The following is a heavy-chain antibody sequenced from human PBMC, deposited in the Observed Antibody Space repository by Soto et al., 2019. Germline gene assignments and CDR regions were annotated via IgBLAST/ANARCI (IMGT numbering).Heavy chain of an antibody. V-gene: IGHV1-69*02. J-gene: IGHJ6*02. CDR3: ARGLPTIRRDGMDV. CDR1: GGTFSSYT. D-gene: IGHD3-9*01. Sequence: QVQLVQSGAEVKKPGSSVKVSCKASGGTFSSYTISWVRQAPGQGLEWMGRIIPILGIANYAQKFLGRVTITADKSTSTAYMELRSLRSEDTAVYYCARGLPTIRRDGMDVWGQGTTVTVSS. CDR2: IIPILGIA.